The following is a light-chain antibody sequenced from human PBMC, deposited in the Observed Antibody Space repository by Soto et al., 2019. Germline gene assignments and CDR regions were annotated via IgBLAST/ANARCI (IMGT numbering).Light chain of an antibody. Sequence: QSALTQPASVSGSPGQSITISCTGTSSDVGGYNYVSWYQQHPGKAPKLMIYEVSNRPSGVSNRFSGSKSGNTASLTISGLQAEDEADYYCSSYTSSSTRPFGFGTGTKLTVL. CDR2: EVS. CDR1: SSDVGGYNY. J-gene: IGLJ1*01. V-gene: IGLV2-14*01. CDR3: SSYTSSSTRPFG.